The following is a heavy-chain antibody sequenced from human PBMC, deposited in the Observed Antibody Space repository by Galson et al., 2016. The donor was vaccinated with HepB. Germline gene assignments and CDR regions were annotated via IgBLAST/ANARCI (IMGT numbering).Heavy chain of an antibody. CDR1: GDSITSDY. J-gene: IGHJ3*02. CDR3: ARAPRGILRYFEWLPGPFNT. Sequence: SETLSLTCTVSGDSITSDYWSWVRQSPGKGLELMGYIYFSGSTSYNPSLNSRVTMSIDTSKTQLSLNLSSVTAADTGIYYCARAPRGILRYFEWLPGPFNTWGQGTMVTVSS. D-gene: IGHD3-3*01. V-gene: IGHV4-59*01. CDR2: IYFSGST.